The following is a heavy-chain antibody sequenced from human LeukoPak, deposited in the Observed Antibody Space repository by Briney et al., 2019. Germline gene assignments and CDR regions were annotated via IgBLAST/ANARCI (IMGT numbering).Heavy chain of an antibody. D-gene: IGHD1-1*01. J-gene: IGHJ4*02. Sequence: ASVKVSCKASGYTFTSYAMNWVRQAPGQGLEWMGWINTNTGNPTYAQGFTGRFVFSLDTSVSAAYLQISSLKAEDTAVYYCARSALYNWNDDGRFDYWGQGTLVTVSS. CDR1: GYTFTSYA. V-gene: IGHV7-4-1*02. CDR2: INTNTGNP. CDR3: ARSALYNWNDDGRFDY.